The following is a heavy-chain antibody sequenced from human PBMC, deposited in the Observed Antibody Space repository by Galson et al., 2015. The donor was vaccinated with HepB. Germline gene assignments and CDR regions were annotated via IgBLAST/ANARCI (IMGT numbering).Heavy chain of an antibody. Sequence: LSCAAAGFTFTRSAITWVRQAPGKGLEFISSISGDGGVTYYTDSVKGRFTISRDNSKNTVYLQMNSLRVEDTAIYFCAKVAILGATPHYFDYWGQGILVTVSS. V-gene: IGHV3-23*01. J-gene: IGHJ4*02. D-gene: IGHD2-21*01. CDR2: ISGDGGVT. CDR1: GFTFTRSA. CDR3: AKVAILGATPHYFDY.